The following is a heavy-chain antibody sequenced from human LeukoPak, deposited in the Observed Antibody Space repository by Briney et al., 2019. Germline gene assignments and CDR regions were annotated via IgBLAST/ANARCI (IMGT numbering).Heavy chain of an antibody. CDR2: ISSSSSYI. Sequence: PGGSLRLSCAASGFTFSDYYMSWIRQAPGKGLEWVSSISSSSSYIYYADSVKGRFTISRDNAKNSLYLQMNSLRAEDTAVYYCCSSADAFDIWGQGTMVTVSS. CDR3: CSSADAFDI. V-gene: IGHV3-11*06. CDR1: GFTFSDYY. D-gene: IGHD3-22*01. J-gene: IGHJ3*02.